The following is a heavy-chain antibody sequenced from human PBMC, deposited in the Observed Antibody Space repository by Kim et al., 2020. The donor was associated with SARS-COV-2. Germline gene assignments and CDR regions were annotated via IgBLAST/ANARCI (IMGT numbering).Heavy chain of an antibody. CDR3: ATVNRYLAAAGSGPLDY. Sequence: ASVKVSCKVSGYTLTELSMHWVRQAPGKGLEWMGGFDPEDGETIYAQKFQGRVTMTEDTSTDTAYMELSSLRSEDTAVYYCATVNRYLAAAGSGPLDYWGQGTLVTVSS. D-gene: IGHD6-13*01. CDR1: GYTLTELS. CDR2: FDPEDGET. V-gene: IGHV1-24*01. J-gene: IGHJ4*02.